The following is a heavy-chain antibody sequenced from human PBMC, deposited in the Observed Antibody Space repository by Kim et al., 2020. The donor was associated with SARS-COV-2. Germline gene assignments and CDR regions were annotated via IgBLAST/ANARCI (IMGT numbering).Heavy chain of an antibody. D-gene: IGHD3-9*01. Sequence: GRFTISRDKSKNTLYLQMNSLRAEDTAVYYCAKDLGRTYYDILTGSALDYWGQGTLVTVSS. V-gene: IGHV3-30*02. CDR3: AKDLGRTYYDILTGSALDY. J-gene: IGHJ4*02.